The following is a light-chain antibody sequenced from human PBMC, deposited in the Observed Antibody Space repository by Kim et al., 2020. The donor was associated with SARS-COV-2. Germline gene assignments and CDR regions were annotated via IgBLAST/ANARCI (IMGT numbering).Light chain of an antibody. V-gene: IGLV10-54*04. CDR1: SNDVCSQR. CDR3: SAWDSSLSAWV. CDR2: RTD. Sequence: QTGAHGGTGNSNDVCSQRAAWQQQRLCLPPKLLSYRTDRRTSGGSERFSASRSGNIASQTSTGLQPEDEGDYYCSAWDSSLSAWVFGGGTKVTVL. J-gene: IGLJ3*02.